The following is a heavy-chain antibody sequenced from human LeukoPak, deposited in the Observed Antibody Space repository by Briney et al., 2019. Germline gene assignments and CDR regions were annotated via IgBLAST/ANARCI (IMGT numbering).Heavy chain of an antibody. CDR2: ISPYNGNT. CDR1: GYDFTSVG. Sequence: ASVKVSCKASGYDFTSVGITWVRRAPGQGLEWMGWISPYNGNTRYAQKFQGRVAMTTDTSTTTAYMELRSLRSDDTAVYYCARDLAGGFAYWGQGTLVTVSS. CDR3: ARDLAGGFAY. D-gene: IGHD6-13*01. J-gene: IGHJ4*02. V-gene: IGHV1-18*01.